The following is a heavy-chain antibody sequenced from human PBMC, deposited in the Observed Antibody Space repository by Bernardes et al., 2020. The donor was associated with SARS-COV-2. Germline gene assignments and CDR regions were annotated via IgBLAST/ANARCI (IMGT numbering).Heavy chain of an antibody. Sequence: GGSLRLSCAASRFAFSNYVMNWVRQAPGKGLEWVSGISGSSSARFYADSVKGRFTISRDNSKNTLYLEMSSLRGEDTAVYYCAKTYSGHDHYYYGMDVWGQGTTVTVSS. V-gene: IGHV3-23*01. CDR2: ISGSSSAR. CDR3: AKTYSGHDHYYYGMDV. CDR1: RFAFSNYV. D-gene: IGHD5-12*01. J-gene: IGHJ6*02.